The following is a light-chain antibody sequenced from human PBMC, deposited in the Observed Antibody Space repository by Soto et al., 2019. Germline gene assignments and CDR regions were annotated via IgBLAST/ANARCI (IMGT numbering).Light chain of an antibody. V-gene: IGLV2-14*01. CDR3: SSYTSSSTVV. CDR2: DVS. Sequence: QSALTQPASVSGSPGQSITISCTGTRSDVGGYNYVSWYQQHPGKAPKLMIYDVSNRPSGVSNLFSGSKSGNTASLTISGLQAEDEADYYCSSYTSSSTVVFGGGTKVTVL. J-gene: IGLJ2*01. CDR1: RSDVGGYNY.